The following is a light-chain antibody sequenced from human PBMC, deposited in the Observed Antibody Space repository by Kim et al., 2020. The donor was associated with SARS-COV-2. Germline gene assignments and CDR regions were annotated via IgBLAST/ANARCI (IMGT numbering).Light chain of an antibody. Sequence: GQTITISCTGTSSNVGSYNHVSWYQQHPGKAPQLMIYDVSKRPSGVSNRFSCYKSGNAASLTISGHQAEDEADYCCSSYTSSSTWVFGGGTQLTVL. CDR2: DVS. J-gene: IGLJ3*02. CDR1: SSNVGSYNH. V-gene: IGLV2-14*03. CDR3: SSYTSSSTWV.